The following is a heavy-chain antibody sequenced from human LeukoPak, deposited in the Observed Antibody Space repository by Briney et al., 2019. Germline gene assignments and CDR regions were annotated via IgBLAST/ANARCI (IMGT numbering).Heavy chain of an antibody. CDR2: IYTSGST. CDR1: GGSISSYY. D-gene: IGHD2-2*01. CDR3: ARDLGFPCSSTSCYVYFDY. J-gene: IGHJ4*02. V-gene: IGHV4-4*07. Sequence: SETLSLTCTVSGGSISSYYWSWIRQPAGKGLEWIGRIYTSGSTNYNPSLKSRVTMSVDTSKSQFSLKLSSVTAADTAVYYCARDLGFPCSSTSCYVYFDYWGQGTLVTVSS.